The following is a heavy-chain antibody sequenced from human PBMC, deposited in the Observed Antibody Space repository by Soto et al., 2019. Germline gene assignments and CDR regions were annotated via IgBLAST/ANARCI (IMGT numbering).Heavy chain of an antibody. CDR1: GFTFSSYG. D-gene: IGHD2-2*02. CDR3: ARAKVVPAAIGEDSAGIYYYYMDV. V-gene: IGHV3-33*01. J-gene: IGHJ6*03. Sequence: GGSLRLSCAASGFTFSSYGMHWVRQAPGKGLEWVAVIWYDGSNKYYADSVKGRFTISRDNSKNTLYLQMNSLRAEDTAVYYCARAKVVPAAIGEDSAGIYYYYMDVWGKGTTVTVSS. CDR2: IWYDGSNK.